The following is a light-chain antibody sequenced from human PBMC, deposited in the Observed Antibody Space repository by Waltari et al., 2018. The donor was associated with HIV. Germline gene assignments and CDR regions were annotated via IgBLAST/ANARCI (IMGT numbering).Light chain of an antibody. Sequence: QSVLTQPPSVSAAPGQTVSISCSGFSSNIGNNFVSWYHQLPGKAPNLLIFDKNKRPSGIPHRFSASKSGTSATLAITGSRSGNEGDYYCGRWDNSLNTVVFGGGTYVTGL. J-gene: IGLJ2*01. CDR3: GRWDNSLNTVV. CDR2: DKN. CDR1: SSNIGNNF. V-gene: IGLV1-51*01.